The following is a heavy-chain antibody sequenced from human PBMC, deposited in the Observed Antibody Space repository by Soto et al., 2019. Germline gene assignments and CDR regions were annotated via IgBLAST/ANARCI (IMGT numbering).Heavy chain of an antibody. V-gene: IGHV4-30-2*01. J-gene: IGHJ5*02. CDR2: IYHSGST. D-gene: IGHD6-13*01. CDR3: ARLESPSCYTLVFDP. Sequence: SETLSLTCAVSGGSISSGGYSWSWIRQPPGKGLEWIGYIYHSGSTYYNPSLKSRVTISVDRSKNQFSLKLSSVTAADTAVYYCARLESPSCYTLVFDPFFQCSLVT. CDR1: GGSISSGGYS.